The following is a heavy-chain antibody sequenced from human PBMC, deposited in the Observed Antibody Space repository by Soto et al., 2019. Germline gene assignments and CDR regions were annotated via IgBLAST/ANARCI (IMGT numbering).Heavy chain of an antibody. J-gene: IGHJ4*02. CDR3: ASSGYYGYYFDY. D-gene: IGHD3-22*01. Sequence: GESLKISCKASGYSFTNYWIAWVRQMPGKGLEWMGIIYHGDSDTRYSPSYQGQVTISADKSTSTAYLQWSSLKASDTAMYYCASSGYYGYYFDYWGQGTLVTVSS. CDR1: GYSFTNYW. V-gene: IGHV5-51*01. CDR2: IYHGDSDT.